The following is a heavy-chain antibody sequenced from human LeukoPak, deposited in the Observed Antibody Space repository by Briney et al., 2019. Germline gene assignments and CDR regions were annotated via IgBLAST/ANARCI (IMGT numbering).Heavy chain of an antibody. CDR2: INHSGST. J-gene: IGHJ4*02. Sequence: SETLSLTCAVYGGSFSGYYWSWIRQLPGKGLEWIGEINHSGSTNYNPSLKSRVTISVDTSKNQFSLKLSSVTAADTAVYYCARALRGYCSSTSCFHFDYWGQGTLVTVSS. V-gene: IGHV4-34*01. CDR1: GGSFSGYY. D-gene: IGHD2-2*01. CDR3: ARALRGYCSSTSCFHFDY.